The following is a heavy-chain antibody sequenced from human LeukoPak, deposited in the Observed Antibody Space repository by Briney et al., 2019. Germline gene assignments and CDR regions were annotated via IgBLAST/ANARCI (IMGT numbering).Heavy chain of an antibody. D-gene: IGHD3-10*01. CDR2: IIPIFGTA. Sequence: SVKVSCKASGGTFSSYAISWVRQAPGQGLEWMGGIIPIFGTANYAQKFQGRVTITADESTSTAYTELSSLRSEDTAVYYCARDYYGSGSYYKPFDYWGQGTLVTVSS. J-gene: IGHJ4*02. V-gene: IGHV1-69*13. CDR1: GGTFSSYA. CDR3: ARDYYGSGSYYKPFDY.